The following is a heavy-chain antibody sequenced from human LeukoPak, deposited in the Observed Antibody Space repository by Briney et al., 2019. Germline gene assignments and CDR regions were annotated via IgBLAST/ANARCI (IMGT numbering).Heavy chain of an antibody. CDR1: GFTFSSRDW. CDR2: IKQDGSEK. Sequence: GGSLRLSCVASGFTFSSRDWMTWVRQAPGKGLEWVANIKQDGSEKNYVNSVKGRFTISRDNAKDSLYLQMNSLRAEDTAVYYCARFSLVVGAMGYYFDYWGQGTLVTVSS. CDR3: ARFSLVVGAMGYYFDY. V-gene: IGHV3-7*01. D-gene: IGHD1-26*01. J-gene: IGHJ4*02.